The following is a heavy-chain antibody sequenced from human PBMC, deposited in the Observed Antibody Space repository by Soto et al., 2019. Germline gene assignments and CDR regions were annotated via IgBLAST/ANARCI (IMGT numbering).Heavy chain of an antibody. CDR2: LDPNTGDS. CDR3: ARRAETNGWNGFGADKYYFDF. V-gene: IGHV1-8*01. CDR1: GYTFTSYD. Sequence: ASVKVSCKASGYTFTSYDIYWVRQATGQGLEWMGWLDPNTGDSAYAQKFQGRISVTSDTSINTAHMELSSLRSEDTAVYYCARRAETNGWNGFGADKYYFDFWGQGTLVTVSS. J-gene: IGHJ4*02. D-gene: IGHD1-1*01.